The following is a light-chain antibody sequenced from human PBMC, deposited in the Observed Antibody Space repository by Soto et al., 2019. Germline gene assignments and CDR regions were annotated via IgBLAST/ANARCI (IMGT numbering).Light chain of an antibody. CDR3: CSYARSIPFLYF. J-gene: IGLJ1*01. V-gene: IGLV2-23*02. CDR2: EVS. CDR1: SSDVGSYNV. Sequence: QSVLTQPASVSGSPGQSITISCPGTSSDVGSYNVVSWYQQHPGKAPKLMIYEVSKRPSGVSNRFSGSKSGNTASLTISGLQAEDEADYYGCSYARSIPFLYFFGTGTKVTV.